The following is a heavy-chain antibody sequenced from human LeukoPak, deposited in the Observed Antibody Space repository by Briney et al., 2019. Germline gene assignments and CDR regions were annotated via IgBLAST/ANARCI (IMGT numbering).Heavy chain of an antibody. J-gene: IGHJ4*02. V-gene: IGHV4-34*01. Sequence: SETLSLTCAVYGGSFSGYYWSWIRQPPGKELEWIGEINHSGSTNYNPSLKSRVTISVDTSKNQFSLKLSSVTAADTAVYYCAIRSPRGYGRYFDYWGQGTLVTVSS. CDR1: GGSFSGYY. D-gene: IGHD5-12*01. CDR3: AIRSPRGYGRYFDY. CDR2: INHSGST.